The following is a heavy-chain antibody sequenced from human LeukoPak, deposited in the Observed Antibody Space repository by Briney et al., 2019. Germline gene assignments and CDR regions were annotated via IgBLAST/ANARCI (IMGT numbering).Heavy chain of an antibody. Sequence: SETLSLTCTVSGGSISGYYWSWIRQPPGEGLEWIGHIYITGSTNYNPSLKSRVTMSVDTSKNQFSLRTTSVTAADTAVYYCARLYSSSWYGYYFDYWGQGTLVPVSS. CDR2: IYITGST. CDR1: GGSISGYY. D-gene: IGHD6-13*01. J-gene: IGHJ4*02. V-gene: IGHV4-4*09. CDR3: ARLYSSSWYGYYFDY.